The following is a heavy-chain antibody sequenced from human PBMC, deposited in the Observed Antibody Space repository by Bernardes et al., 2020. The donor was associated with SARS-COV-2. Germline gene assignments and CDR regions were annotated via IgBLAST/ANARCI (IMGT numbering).Heavy chain of an antibody. CDR1: GFTFSSYA. CDR3: ARDRQLWLRLHY. CDR2: ISYDGSNK. D-gene: IGHD5-18*01. J-gene: IGHJ4*02. V-gene: IGHV3-30-3*01. Sequence: GGSLRLSCAASGFTFSSYAMHWVRQAPGKGLEWVAVISYDGSNKYYADSVKGRFTISRDNSKNTLYLQMNSLRAEDTAVYYCARDRQLWLRLHYWGQGTLVTVAS.